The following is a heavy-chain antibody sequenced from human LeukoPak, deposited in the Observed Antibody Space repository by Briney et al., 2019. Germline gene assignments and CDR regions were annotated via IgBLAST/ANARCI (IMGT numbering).Heavy chain of an antibody. CDR3: VKDRTGTYTLDY. CDR2: ISDDGSRQ. CDR1: GFTFSNYA. J-gene: IGHJ4*02. Sequence: GGSLRLSCAATGFTFSNYAIHWGRQAPGKGLEWVAFISDDGSRQHYADSVKGRFTISRDNSKNTLNLQMNSLRAEDTAVYYCVKDRTGTYTLDYWGQGTLVTVSS. D-gene: IGHD3-10*01. V-gene: IGHV3-30-3*01.